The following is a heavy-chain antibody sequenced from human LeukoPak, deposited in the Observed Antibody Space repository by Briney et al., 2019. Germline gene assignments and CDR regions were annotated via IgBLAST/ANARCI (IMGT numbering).Heavy chain of an antibody. CDR2: IYNSGST. V-gene: IGHV4-30-2*01. Sequence: SETLSLTCAVSGGSISSGGYSWSWIRQPPGKGLEWIGYIYNSGSTYYNPSLKSRVTISVDRSKNQFSLKLSSVTAADTAVYYCARDRIVVVPAAPYYYYYGMDVWGQGTTVTVSS. D-gene: IGHD2-2*01. CDR1: GGSISSGGYS. J-gene: IGHJ6*02. CDR3: ARDRIVVVPAAPYYYYYGMDV.